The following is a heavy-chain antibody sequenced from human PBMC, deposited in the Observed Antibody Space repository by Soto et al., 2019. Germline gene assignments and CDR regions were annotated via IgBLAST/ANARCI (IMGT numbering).Heavy chain of an antibody. CDR1: GGTFGSYA. D-gene: IGHD3-16*01. CDR2: IIPIFGTA. V-gene: IGHV1-69*12. CDR3: ARHLGGNHYYYGMDV. J-gene: IGHJ6*02. Sequence: QVQLVQSGAEVKKPGSSVKVSCKASGGTFGSYAISWVRQAPGQGLGWMGGIIPIFGTADYAQNFQGRVTITADESTSTAYMDLSSLRSEDTAVYYCARHLGGNHYYYGMDVWGQGTTVTVSS.